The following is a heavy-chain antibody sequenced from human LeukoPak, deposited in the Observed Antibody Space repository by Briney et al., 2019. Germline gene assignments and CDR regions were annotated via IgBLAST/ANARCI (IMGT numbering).Heavy chain of an antibody. J-gene: IGHJ4*02. D-gene: IGHD3-22*01. CDR2: IIPILGIA. Sequence: GASVKVYCKASGGTFSSYAFSWVRQAPGQGLEWMGRIIPILGIANYAQKFQGRVTITADKSTSTAYMELSSLRSEDTAVYYCARDWYSGASSGSFDYWGQGTLVTVSS. CDR1: GGTFSSYA. CDR3: ARDWYSGASSGSFDY. V-gene: IGHV1-69*04.